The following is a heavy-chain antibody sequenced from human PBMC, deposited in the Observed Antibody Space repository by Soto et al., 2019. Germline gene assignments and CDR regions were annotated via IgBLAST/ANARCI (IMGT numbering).Heavy chain of an antibody. CDR2: ISAYNGNT. J-gene: IGHJ4*02. D-gene: IGHD3-22*01. CDR3: AREAGIVALDY. Sequence: ASVTVSCKASGYTFISYYMHWVRQAPGQGLEWMGWISAYNGNTNYAQKLQGRVTMTTDTSTSTAYMELRSLRSDDTAVYYCAREAGIVALDYWGQGTLVTVSS. CDR1: GYTFISYY. V-gene: IGHV1-18*04.